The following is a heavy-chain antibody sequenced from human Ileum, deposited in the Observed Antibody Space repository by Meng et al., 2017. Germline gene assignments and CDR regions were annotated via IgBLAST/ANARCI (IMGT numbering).Heavy chain of an antibody. V-gene: IGHV4-38-2*02. Sequence: SETLSLTCTVSGFSINTNYYWGWIRQPPGKGLEWIGNFHHSGTTNYNPSLKSRVTISVDTSKNQFSLKLNSVSAADTAVYYCTRASVWYSGGYWGQGTLVT. D-gene: IGHD1-26*01. CDR3: TRASVWYSGGY. CDR2: FHHSGTT. J-gene: IGHJ4*02. CDR1: GFSINTNYY.